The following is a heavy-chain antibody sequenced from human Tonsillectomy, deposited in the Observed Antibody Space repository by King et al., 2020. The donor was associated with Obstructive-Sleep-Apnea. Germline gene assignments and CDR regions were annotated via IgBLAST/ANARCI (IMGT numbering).Heavy chain of an antibody. J-gene: IGHJ4*02. CDR2: TKNKANGFTT. D-gene: IGHD1-26*01. CDR1: GFTLSDHY. Sequence: VQLVESGGGLVQPGGSLRLSCAASGFTLSDHYLDWVRQAPGKGLEWVGRTKNKANGFTTEYAASVKGRFIISRDDSKNSLYLQMNSLKTEDTAVYYCTTWTTNGACDSWGQGTLVTVSS. V-gene: IGHV3-72*01. CDR3: TTWTTNGACDS.